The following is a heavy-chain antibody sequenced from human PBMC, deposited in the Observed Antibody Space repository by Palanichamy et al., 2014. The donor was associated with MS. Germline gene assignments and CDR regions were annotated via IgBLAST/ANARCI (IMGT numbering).Heavy chain of an antibody. Sequence: EVQLLESGGGLVQPGGSLRLSCAASGFTFSSYAMSWARQAPGKGLEWVSAISGSGGSTYYADSVKGRFTISRDNSKNTLYLQMNSLRAEDTAVYYCAKGPGSSSSYYYYYYGMDVWGQGTTVTVSS. CDR1: GFTFSSYA. J-gene: IGHJ6*02. CDR2: ISGSGGST. V-gene: IGHV3-23*01. CDR3: AKGPGSSSSYYYYYYGMDV. D-gene: IGHD6-6*01.